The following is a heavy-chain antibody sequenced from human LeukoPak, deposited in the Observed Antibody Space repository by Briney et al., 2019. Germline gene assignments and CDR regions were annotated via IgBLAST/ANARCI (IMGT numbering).Heavy chain of an antibody. V-gene: IGHV1-69*13. Sequence: ASVKVSCKASGYTFANYGISWVRQAPGQGLEWMGGIIPIFGTANYAQKFQGRVTITADESTSTAYMELSSLRSEDTAVYYCARRRGITDAFDIWGQGTMVTVSS. CDR3: ARRRGITDAFDI. CDR1: GYTFANYG. D-gene: IGHD1-14*01. J-gene: IGHJ3*02. CDR2: IIPIFGTA.